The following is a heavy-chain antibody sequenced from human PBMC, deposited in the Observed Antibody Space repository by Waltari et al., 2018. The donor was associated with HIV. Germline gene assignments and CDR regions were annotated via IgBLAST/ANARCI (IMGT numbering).Heavy chain of an antibody. CDR1: GYTFTNYA. CDR2: INPNSGNT. V-gene: IGHV1-8*01. CDR3: SRGRGYSYGYSDL. Sequence: QVQLVQSGAEVRKPGASVKVSCKASGYTFTNYAIHWVRPAPGQGVEWMGWINPNSGNTGYAKKFQGRVTMTRDTSRSTAYMELTSLTSEDTAVYHCSRGRGYSYGYSDLWGQGTLVTVSS. J-gene: IGHJ4*02. D-gene: IGHD5-18*01.